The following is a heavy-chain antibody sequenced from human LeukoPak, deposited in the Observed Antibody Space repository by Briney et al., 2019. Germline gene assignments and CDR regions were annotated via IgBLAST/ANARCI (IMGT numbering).Heavy chain of an antibody. V-gene: IGHV4-61*02. J-gene: IGHJ4*02. Sequence: PSETLSLTCTVSGGSISSGSYYWSWIRQPAGKGLEWIGRIYTSGSTNYNPSLKSRVTISVDRSKNQFSLKLSSVTAADTAVYYCARGIGEVTTLHFDYWGQGTLVTVSS. CDR2: IYTSGST. CDR1: GGSISSGSYY. D-gene: IGHD4-17*01. CDR3: ARGIGEVTTLHFDY.